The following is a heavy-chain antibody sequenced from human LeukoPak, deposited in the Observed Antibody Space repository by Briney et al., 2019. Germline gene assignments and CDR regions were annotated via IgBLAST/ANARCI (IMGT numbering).Heavy chain of an antibody. CDR2: IWYDGSNK. CDR1: GFTFSSYG. D-gene: IGHD5-12*01. J-gene: IGHJ4*02. CDR3: ARDQGGFYFDY. V-gene: IGHV3-33*01. Sequence: PGRSLRLSCAASGFTFSSYGMHWVRQAPGKGLEWVAVIWYDGSNKYYADSVKGRFTISRDNSKNTLYLQMNSLRAEGTAVYYCARDQGGFYFDYWGQGTLVTVSS.